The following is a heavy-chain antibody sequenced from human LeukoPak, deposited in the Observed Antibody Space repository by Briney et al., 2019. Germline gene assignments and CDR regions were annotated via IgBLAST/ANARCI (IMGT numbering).Heavy chain of an antibody. CDR3: ARDHRIAAAALDY. Sequence: PGGSLRLSCAASGFTFSSYSMNWVRQAPGKGLEWVSSISSSSSYIYYADSVKGRSTISRDNAKNSLYLQMNSLRAEDTAVYYCARDHRIAAAALDYWGQGTLVTVSS. CDR1: GFTFSSYS. V-gene: IGHV3-21*01. CDR2: ISSSSSYI. D-gene: IGHD6-13*01. J-gene: IGHJ4*02.